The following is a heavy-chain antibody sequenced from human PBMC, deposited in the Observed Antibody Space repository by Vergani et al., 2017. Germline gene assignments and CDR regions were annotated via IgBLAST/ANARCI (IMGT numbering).Heavy chain of an antibody. CDR2: IRNKANDYAT. CDR3: AKVGRSEVAGTFGAFDI. CDR1: GFIFSDHY. J-gene: IGHJ3*02. V-gene: IGHV3-72*01. D-gene: IGHD6-19*01. Sequence: EVQLLESGGGLAQPGGSLRLSCAASGFIFSDHYMDWVRQAPGKGLEWVGRIRNKANDYATQYAASVKGRFTISRDNSKNTLFLHMNSLRPEDTGVYYCAKVGRSEVAGTFGAFDIWGQGTMVTVSS.